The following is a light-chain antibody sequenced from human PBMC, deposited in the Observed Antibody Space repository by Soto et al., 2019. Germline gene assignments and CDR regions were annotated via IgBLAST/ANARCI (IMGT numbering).Light chain of an antibody. J-gene: IGKJ2*01. V-gene: IGKV1-8*01. CDR1: QGISSY. CDR2: AAS. CDR3: QQYYSYPYT. Sequence: AIRMTQSPSSFSASTGDRVTITCRASQGISSYLAWYQQKPGKAPKLLIYAASTLPSGVPSRFSGGGSGTDFTLTISCLQSEDFATYYCQQYYSYPYTCGRGTKLEIK.